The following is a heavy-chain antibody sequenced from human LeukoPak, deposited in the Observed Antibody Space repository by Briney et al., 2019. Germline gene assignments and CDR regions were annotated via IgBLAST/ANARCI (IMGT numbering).Heavy chain of an antibody. CDR3: AADRYGPGSSIDY. CDR1: GFTFTSSA. V-gene: IGHV1-58*02. Sequence: ASVKVSCKASGFTFTSSAMQWVRQARGQRLEWIGWIVVGSGNTNYAQKFQERVTITRDMSTSTAYMELSSLRSKDTAVYYCAADRYGPGSSIDYWGQGTLVTVSS. CDR2: IVVGSGNT. J-gene: IGHJ4*02. D-gene: IGHD3-10*01.